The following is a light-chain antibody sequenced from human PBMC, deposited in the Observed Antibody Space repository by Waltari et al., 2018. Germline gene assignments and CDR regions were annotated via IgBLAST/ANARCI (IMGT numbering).Light chain of an antibody. Sequence: EIGFTQSPGTLALSPGERATLLCRANQSISLHLAWYQQKSRQAPRLLIYGASSSATGIPDRFSGSGSGTDFTITINRLAPEDFAVYYCQQYGLSPRTFGQGTKVEIK. V-gene: IGKV3-20*01. CDR3: QQYGLSPRT. CDR2: GAS. J-gene: IGKJ1*01. CDR1: QSISLH.